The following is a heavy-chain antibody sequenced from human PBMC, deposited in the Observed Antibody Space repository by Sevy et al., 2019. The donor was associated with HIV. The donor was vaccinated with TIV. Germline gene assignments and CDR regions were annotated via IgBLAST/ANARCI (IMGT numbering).Heavy chain of an antibody. Sequence: GGSLRLSCAASGFTFSSYSMNWVRQAPGKGLEWVSYISRSSSTIYYADSVKGRFTISRDNAKNSLYLQMNRLRDEDTAVYYCARERKMYDSSGYYFHFDYWGQGTLVTVSS. J-gene: IGHJ4*02. V-gene: IGHV3-48*02. CDR3: ARERKMYDSSGYYFHFDY. CDR2: ISRSSSTI. CDR1: GFTFSSYS. D-gene: IGHD3-22*01.